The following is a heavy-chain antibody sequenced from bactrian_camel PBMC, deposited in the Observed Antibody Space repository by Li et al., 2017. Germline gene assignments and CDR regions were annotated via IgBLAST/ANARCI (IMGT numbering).Heavy chain of an antibody. CDR3: AADVGMMSGDCRPNY. CDR2: ISTDGTI. V-gene: IGHV3S53*01. D-gene: IGHD7*01. CDR1: GFSYSGRC. Sequence: HVQLVESGGGSVLTGGSLRLSCAASGFSYSGRCMGWFRQDPGKEREFVSSISTDGTISYADSVKGRFTISQDATNTVNLQMNNLKAEDTAIYYCAADVGMMSGDCRPNYWGQGTQVTVS. J-gene: IGHJ4*01.